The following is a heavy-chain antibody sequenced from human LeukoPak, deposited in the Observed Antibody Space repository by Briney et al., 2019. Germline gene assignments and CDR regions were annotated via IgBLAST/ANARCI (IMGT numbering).Heavy chain of an antibody. Sequence: GASVKVSCKASGYTFSSYAISWVRQAPGQGLEWMGRIIPILGIANYAQKFQGRVTITADKSTSTAYMELSSLRSEDTAVYYCARDHTGASSSWYSGFDPWGQGTLVTASS. V-gene: IGHV1-69*04. CDR1: GYTFSSYA. J-gene: IGHJ5*02. CDR3: ARDHTGASSSWYSGFDP. CDR2: IIPILGIA. D-gene: IGHD6-13*01.